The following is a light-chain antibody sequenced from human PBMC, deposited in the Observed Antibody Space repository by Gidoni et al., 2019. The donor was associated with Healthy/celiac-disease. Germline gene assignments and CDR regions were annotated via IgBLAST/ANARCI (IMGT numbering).Light chain of an antibody. CDR1: SSNIGSNT. Sequence: QSVLTHPPSASGTPGQGVTISCSGSSSNIGSNTVNWYQQLPGTAPKLLIYSNNQRPSGVPDRFSGSKSGTSASLAISGRQSEDEADYYCAAWDDSLNGYVFGTGTKVTVL. V-gene: IGLV1-44*01. J-gene: IGLJ1*01. CDR3: AAWDDSLNGYV. CDR2: SNN.